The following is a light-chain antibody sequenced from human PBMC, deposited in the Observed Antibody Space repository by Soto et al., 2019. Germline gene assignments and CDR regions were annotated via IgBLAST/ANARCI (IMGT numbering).Light chain of an antibody. CDR1: QSVSSSY. Sequence: EIVLTQSPGTLSLSPGERATLSCRASQSVSSSYLAWYQQKPGQAPRLLIYDASSRATGIPDRFSGSGSGTDFTLTISRLEPEDFAVYYCQQYGSPLTFGQGTKVEIK. V-gene: IGKV3-20*01. CDR2: DAS. J-gene: IGKJ1*01. CDR3: QQYGSPLT.